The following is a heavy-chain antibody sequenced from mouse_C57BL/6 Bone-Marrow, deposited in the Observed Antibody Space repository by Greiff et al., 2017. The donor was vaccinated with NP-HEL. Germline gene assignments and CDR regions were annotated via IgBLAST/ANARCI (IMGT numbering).Heavy chain of an antibody. CDR3: TTAYYDYDWYFDV. D-gene: IGHD2-4*01. J-gene: IGHJ1*03. CDR1: GFNIKDDY. V-gene: IGHV14-4*01. CDR2: IDPENGDT. Sequence: VQLQQSGAELVRPGASVKLSCTASGFNIKDDYMHWVKQRPEQGLEWIGWIDPENGDTEYASKFQGQATITADTSSNTAYLQLSRLTSEDTAVYYCTTAYYDYDWYFDVWGTGTTVTVSS.